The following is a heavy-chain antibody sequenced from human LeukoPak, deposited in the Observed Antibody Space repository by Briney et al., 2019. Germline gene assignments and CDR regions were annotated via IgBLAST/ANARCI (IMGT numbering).Heavy chain of an antibody. V-gene: IGHV3-11*03. CDR2: ISSSATYT. CDR1: GFSFSDYY. J-gene: IGHJ3*02. D-gene: IGHD3-3*01. CDR3: ARSFYDFLNGPYEEAFDM. Sequence: PGGSLRLSCAASGFSFSDYYMNWIRQAPGKGLEWVSYISSSATYTDYAESVKGRFTVSRENAKNSLYLQMNSLRAEDTAVYYCARSFYDFLNGPYEEAFDMWGQETMVTVSS.